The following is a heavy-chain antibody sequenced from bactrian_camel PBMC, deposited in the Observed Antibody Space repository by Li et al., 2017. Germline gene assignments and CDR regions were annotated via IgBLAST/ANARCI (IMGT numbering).Heavy chain of an antibody. CDR2: INNGGGT. V-gene: IGHV3S1*01. J-gene: IGHJ4*01. D-gene: IGHD5*01. Sequence: HVQLVESGGGLVQPGGSLRLSCAASGFTFRSYWMYWVRQAPGKGLEWVSTINNGGGTNLSDSVEGRFTISRDNAKNTLYLQLNSLKTEDTAMYYCANLGDYGLEAHWGQGTQVTVS. CDR3: ANLGDYGLEAH. CDR1: GFTFRSYW.